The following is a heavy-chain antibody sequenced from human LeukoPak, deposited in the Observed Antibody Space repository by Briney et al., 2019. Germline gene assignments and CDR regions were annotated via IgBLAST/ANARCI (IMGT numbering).Heavy chain of an antibody. CDR1: GYTFTSYD. V-gene: IGHV1-8*01. CDR3: ARGVRDSSGYYYAYYYYYMDV. J-gene: IGHJ6*03. D-gene: IGHD3-22*01. CDR2: MNPNSGNT. Sequence: ASVKVSCKASGYTFTSYDINWVRQATGQGLEWMGWMNPNSGNTGYAQKFQGRVTMTRNTSISTAYMELSSLRSEDTAVYYCARGVRDSSGYYYAYYYYYMDVWGKGATVTISS.